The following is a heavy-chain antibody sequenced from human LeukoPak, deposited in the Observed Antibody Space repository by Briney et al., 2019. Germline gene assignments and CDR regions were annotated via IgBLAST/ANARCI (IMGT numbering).Heavy chain of an antibody. Sequence: KSSETLSLTCAVYGGSFSGYYWSWIRQLPGKGLEWIGEINHSGSTNYNPSLKSRVTISVDTSKNQFSLKLSSVTAADTAVYYCARLLPKRRYFDWANYFDYWGQGTLVTVSS. J-gene: IGHJ4*02. CDR2: INHSGST. V-gene: IGHV4-34*01. CDR3: ARLLPKRRYFDWANYFDY. D-gene: IGHD3-9*01. CDR1: GGSFSGYY.